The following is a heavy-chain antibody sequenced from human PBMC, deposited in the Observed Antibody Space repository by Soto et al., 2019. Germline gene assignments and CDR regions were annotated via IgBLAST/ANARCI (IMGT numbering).Heavy chain of an antibody. CDR3: ARLTGGDAFDI. J-gene: IGHJ3*02. V-gene: IGHV4-59*01. D-gene: IGHD7-27*01. CDR1: GGSISGYY. CDR2: IYYSGST. Sequence: PSETLSLTCTVSGGSISGYYWSWIRQPPGKGLEWIGYIYYSGSTNYNPSLKSRVTISVDTSKNQFSLKLSSVTAADTAVYYCARLTGGDAFDIWGQGTMVTVSS.